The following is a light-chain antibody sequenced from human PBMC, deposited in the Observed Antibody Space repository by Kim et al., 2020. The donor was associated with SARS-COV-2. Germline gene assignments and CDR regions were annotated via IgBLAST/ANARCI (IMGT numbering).Light chain of an antibody. V-gene: IGLV4-69*01. J-gene: IGLJ3*02. CDR3: QTWGTGIQV. Sequence: QPVLTQSPSASASLGASVKLTCTLSSGHRSYAIAWHQQQPEKGPRYLMKLNSDGSHNKGDGIPNRFSGSSSGAERYLTISSLQSEDEADYYCQTWGTGIQVFGGGTQLTVL. CDR2: LNSDGSH. CDR1: SGHRSYA.